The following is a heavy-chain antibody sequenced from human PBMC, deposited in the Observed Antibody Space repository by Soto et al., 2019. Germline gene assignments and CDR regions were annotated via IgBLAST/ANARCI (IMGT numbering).Heavy chain of an antibody. J-gene: IGHJ4*02. CDR2: VSSDGSQK. Sequence: VQLVESGGGVVQPGRSLRLSCAASGFSFSNYGMHWVRQSPGKGLEWVAVVSSDGSQKYYVDSVKGRFTISRDNSKNTLFLQMDSLTGEDTAIYYCATDGPGKQSLVGYYFDYWGQGTSVTVSS. D-gene: IGHD6-19*01. CDR1: GFSFSNYG. CDR3: ATDGPGKQSLVGYYFDY. V-gene: IGHV3-30*03.